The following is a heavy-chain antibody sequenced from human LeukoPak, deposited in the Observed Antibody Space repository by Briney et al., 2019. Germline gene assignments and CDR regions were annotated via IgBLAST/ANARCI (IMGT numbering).Heavy chain of an antibody. J-gene: IGHJ4*02. CDR3: AREAHCSGGSCYYADY. D-gene: IGHD2-15*01. CDR1: GGSISSGGYY. V-gene: IGHV4-31*03. Sequence: SQTLSLTCTVSGGSISSGGYYWSWIRQHPGKGLEWIGYIYYSGSTYYNPSLKSRVTISVDTSKNQFSLKLSSVTAADTAVYYCAREAHCSGGSCYYADYWGQGNLVTVSS. CDR2: IYYSGST.